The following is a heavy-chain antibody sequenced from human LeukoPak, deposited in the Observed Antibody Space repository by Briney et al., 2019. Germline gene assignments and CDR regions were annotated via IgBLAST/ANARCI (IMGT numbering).Heavy chain of an antibody. CDR1: GGSISSSSYY. J-gene: IGHJ4*02. V-gene: IGHV4-39*01. CDR2: IYYSGST. D-gene: IGHD5-18*01. Sequence: SETLSLTCTVSGGSISSSSYYWGWIRQPPGKGLEWIGSIYYSGSTYYNPSLKSQVTISVDTSKNQFSLKLSSVTAADTAVYYCARVPQLWFDYWGQGTLVTVSS. CDR3: ARVPQLWFDY.